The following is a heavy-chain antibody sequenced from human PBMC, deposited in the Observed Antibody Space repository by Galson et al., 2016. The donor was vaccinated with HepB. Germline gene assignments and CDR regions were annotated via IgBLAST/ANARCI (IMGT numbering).Heavy chain of an antibody. D-gene: IGHD3-22*01. J-gene: IGHJ3*02. V-gene: IGHV3-53*01. CDR2: IFSFDAT. CDR1: GFTASGKY. Sequence: SLRLSCAASGFTASGKYMSWARLAPGKGLEWVSAIFSFDATFYRDSVKGRFTIFRDTSRNTLYLQMDNLRADDTAIYYCEGYSDPFDIWGQGTMVTVSS. CDR3: EGYSDPFDI.